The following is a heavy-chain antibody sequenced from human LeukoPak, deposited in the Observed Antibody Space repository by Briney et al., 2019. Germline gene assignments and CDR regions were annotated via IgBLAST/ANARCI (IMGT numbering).Heavy chain of an antibody. Sequence: SETLSLTCDVYGGSLSGSYWTWIRQSPGKGLEWVGEIDTRGNSNYSPSLKSRLIMSIDTSQKRFTLKLKSMTAADTAVYFCATYDMATIYFQSWGQGTLVTVSS. V-gene: IGHV4-34*01. CDR3: ATYDMATIYFQS. CDR2: IDTRGNS. J-gene: IGHJ4*02. D-gene: IGHD5-24*01. CDR1: GGSLSGSY.